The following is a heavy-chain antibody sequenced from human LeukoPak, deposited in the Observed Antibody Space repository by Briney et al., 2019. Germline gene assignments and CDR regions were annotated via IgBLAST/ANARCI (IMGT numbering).Heavy chain of an antibody. D-gene: IGHD6-13*01. Sequence: SQTLSLTCTVSGGSISSGSYCWSWIRQPAGKGPEWIGHIHSSGSTNYDSSLKSRVTISIDTSKNQFSLKLSSVTAADTAVYYCARDSSAAGFDYWGQGTLVTVSS. CDR3: ARDSSAAGFDY. V-gene: IGHV4-61*09. CDR2: IHSSGST. CDR1: GGSISSGSYC. J-gene: IGHJ4*02.